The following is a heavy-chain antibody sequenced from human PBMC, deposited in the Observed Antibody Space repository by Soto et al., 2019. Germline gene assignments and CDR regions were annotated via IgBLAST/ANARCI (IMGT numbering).Heavy chain of an antibody. V-gene: IGHV4-34*01. CDR1: GGSFSGYY. Sequence: PETMSLTCAVYGGSFSGYYWSWIRQPPGKGLEWIGEINHSGSTNYNPSLKSRVTISVDTSKNQFSLKLSSVTAADTAVSYCARVGSGDYYYYGMDVWGQGTTVT. CDR3: ARVGSGDYYYYGMDV. J-gene: IGHJ6*02. CDR2: INHSGST. D-gene: IGHD2-15*01.